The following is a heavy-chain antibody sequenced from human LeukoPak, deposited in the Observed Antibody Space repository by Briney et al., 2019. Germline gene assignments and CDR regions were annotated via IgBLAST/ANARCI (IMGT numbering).Heavy chain of an antibody. V-gene: IGHV3-23*01. Sequence: GGSLRLSCAASGFTFSSYAMSWVRQAPGKGLEWVSVISGSGYITYHADSVKGRLTISRDNSKNTLFLQKNNLRAEDTAVYYCAKDYGRYDFWSGSASYYYYMDVWGKGTTVTVSS. CDR3: AKDYGRYDFWSGSASYYYYMDV. CDR2: ISGSGYIT. D-gene: IGHD3-3*01. J-gene: IGHJ6*03. CDR1: GFTFSSYA.